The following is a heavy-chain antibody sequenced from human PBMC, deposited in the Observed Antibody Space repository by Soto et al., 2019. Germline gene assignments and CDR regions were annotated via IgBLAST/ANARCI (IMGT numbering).Heavy chain of an antibody. J-gene: IGHJ5*02. D-gene: IGHD2-2*01. V-gene: IGHV1-2*04. CDR1: GYTFTGYY. Sequence: ALVKVSCKASGYTFTGYYMHWVRQAPGQGLEWMGWINPNSGGTNYAQKFQGWVTMTRDTSISTAYMELSRLRSDDTAVYYCARAPTVVVPAAPTGWFDPWGQGTLVTVSS. CDR3: ARAPTVVVPAAPTGWFDP. CDR2: INPNSGGT.